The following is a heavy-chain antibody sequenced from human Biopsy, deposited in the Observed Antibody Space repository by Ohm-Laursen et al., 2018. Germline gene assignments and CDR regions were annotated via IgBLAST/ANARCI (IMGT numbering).Heavy chain of an antibody. V-gene: IGHV4-59*08. J-gene: IGHJ2*01. D-gene: IGHD1-26*01. Sequence: SETLSLTCTVSGGSIRNYYWSWIRQPPGKGLEWIGYIYYTGSTNYNPSLKSRVTISVDTSLNHLSLRLTSVTAADTAVYYCARHAPSYSGSYWRYFDLWGRGTLVTVSS. CDR2: IYYTGST. CDR3: ARHAPSYSGSYWRYFDL. CDR1: GGSIRNYY.